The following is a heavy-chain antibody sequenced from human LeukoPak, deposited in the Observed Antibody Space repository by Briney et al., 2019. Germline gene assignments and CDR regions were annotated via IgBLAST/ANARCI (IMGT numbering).Heavy chain of an antibody. J-gene: IGHJ5*02. Sequence: ASVKVSCKASGYTFTSYGISWVRQAPGQGLEWMGWINPNSGGTNYAQKFQGRVTMTRDTSISTAYMELSRLRSDDTAVYYCARSAPYYDFWSAFDPWGQGTLVTVSS. CDR2: INPNSGGT. CDR3: ARSAPYYDFWSAFDP. D-gene: IGHD3-3*01. V-gene: IGHV1-2*02. CDR1: GYTFTSYG.